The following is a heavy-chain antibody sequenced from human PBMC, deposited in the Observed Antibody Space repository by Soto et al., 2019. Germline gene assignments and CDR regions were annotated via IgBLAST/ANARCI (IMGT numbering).Heavy chain of an antibody. CDR2: INTDGGSS. CDR3: AREAGYCSRTSCYRRAFDT. V-gene: IGHV3-74*03. CDR1: GFTFSGHW. J-gene: IGHJ3*02. Sequence: EVQLVESGGDLVQSGGSLRLSCAASGFTFSGHWMHWVRQVPGKGLEWVSRINTDGGSSAYADSVKGRFTISRDNARNTLYLQMNGLRGEDTAVYYCAREAGYCSRTSCYRRAFDTWGQGTTVTVSS. D-gene: IGHD2-2*01.